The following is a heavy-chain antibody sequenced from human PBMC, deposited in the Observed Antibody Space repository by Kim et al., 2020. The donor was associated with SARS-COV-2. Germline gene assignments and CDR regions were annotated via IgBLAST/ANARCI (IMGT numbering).Heavy chain of an antibody. CDR1: GFTFDDYA. CDR3: AKQVAPTKGYYYYGMDV. D-gene: IGHD2-15*01. CDR2: ISWDGGST. V-gene: IGHV3-43D*03. Sequence: GGSLRLSCAASGFTFDDYAMHWVRQAPGKGLEWVSLISWDGGSTYYADSVKGRFTISRDNSKNSLYLQMNSLRAEDTALYYCAKQVAPTKGYYYYGMDVWGQGTTVTVSS. J-gene: IGHJ6*02.